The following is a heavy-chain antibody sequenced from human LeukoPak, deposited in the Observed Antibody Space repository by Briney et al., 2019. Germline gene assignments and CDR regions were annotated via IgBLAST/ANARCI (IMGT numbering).Heavy chain of an antibody. D-gene: IGHD3-10*01. V-gene: IGHV3-48*04. Sequence: PGGSLRLSCAASRFTFSNYWMNWVRQAPGKGLEWVSYISSSGSTIYYADSVKGRFTISRDNAKNSLYLQMNSLRAEDTAVYYCARAIYGSGSYSLDYWGQGTLVTVSS. CDR2: ISSSGSTI. CDR3: ARAIYGSGSYSLDY. J-gene: IGHJ4*02. CDR1: RFTFSNYW.